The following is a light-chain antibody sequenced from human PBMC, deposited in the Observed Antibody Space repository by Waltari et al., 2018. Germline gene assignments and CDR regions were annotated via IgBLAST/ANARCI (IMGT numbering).Light chain of an antibody. J-gene: IGKJ4*01. CDR1: QSVRTY. V-gene: IGKV1-39*01. CDR2: DAS. Sequence: DIQMTQSPSSLSASVGDSVTITCRASQSVRTYLHWYQHQPGRAPRLVIYDASTLQRGVPSRFTGGGSGTLSTLTIRGLQPEDFATYYCQHSYGTPPTFGGGTRVEI. CDR3: QHSYGTPPT.